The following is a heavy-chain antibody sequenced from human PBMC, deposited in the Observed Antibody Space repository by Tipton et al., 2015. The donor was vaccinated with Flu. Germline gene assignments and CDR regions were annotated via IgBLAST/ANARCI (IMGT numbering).Heavy chain of an antibody. V-gene: IGHV4-39*01. D-gene: IGHD6-13*01. CDR1: GASVSSSSYS. CDR3: GRWDPYIQQALDS. CDR2: IYNSGIA. J-gene: IGHJ4*02. Sequence: LRLSCTVSGASVSSSSYSWGWIRQPPGTGLEWIGSIYNSGIAYYNPSLRSRVTLSVDTSRNEFSLKLRSVTAADTAVYYCGRWDPYIQQALDSWGPGSLVPVSS.